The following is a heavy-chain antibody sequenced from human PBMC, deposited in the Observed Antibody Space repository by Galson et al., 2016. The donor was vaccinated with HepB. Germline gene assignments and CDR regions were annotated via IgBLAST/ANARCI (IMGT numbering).Heavy chain of an antibody. CDR2: IDPKNGAT. CDR3: AKGLKALRDSCY. D-gene: IGHD4-11*01. J-gene: IGHJ4*02. CDR1: GYTFIGYY. Sequence: SVKVSCKASGYTFIGYYIHWVRQAPGQGLEWMGRIDPKNGATEYSQKFQGRVTMTSDTSITTAYMELSRLRSDDTAVYYCAKGLKALRDSCYWGQGTLVTVSS. V-gene: IGHV1-2*02.